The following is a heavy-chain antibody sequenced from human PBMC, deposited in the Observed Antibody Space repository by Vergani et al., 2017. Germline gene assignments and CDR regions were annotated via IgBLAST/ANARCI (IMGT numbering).Heavy chain of an antibody. D-gene: IGHD3-10*01. CDR3: ARQGFGEFENTVDY. Sequence: QVQLVESGGGVVQPGRSLRLSCAASGFTFSSYAMHWVRQAPGKGLEWVAVISYDGCNKYYADSVKGRFTISRDNSKNTLYLQMNSLRAEDTAVYYCARQGFGEFENTVDYWGQGTLVTVSS. J-gene: IGHJ4*02. CDR2: ISYDGCNK. CDR1: GFTFSSYA. V-gene: IGHV3-30-3*01.